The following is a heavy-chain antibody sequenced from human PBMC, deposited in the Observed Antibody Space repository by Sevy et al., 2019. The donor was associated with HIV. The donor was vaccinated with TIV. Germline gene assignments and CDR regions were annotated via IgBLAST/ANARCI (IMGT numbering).Heavy chain of an antibody. CDR1: GGSISSYY. CDR3: ARDRGAFDY. D-gene: IGHD3-10*01. J-gene: IGHJ4*02. CDR2: VKSSGST. V-gene: IGHV4-4*07. Sequence: SETLSLTCSVSGGSISSYYWSWIRQPAGKGLEWIGRVKSSGSTNYNSSLKSRVTMSGDTSKNQISLKLSSVTAADTAVYYCARDRGAFDYWGQGTLVTVSS.